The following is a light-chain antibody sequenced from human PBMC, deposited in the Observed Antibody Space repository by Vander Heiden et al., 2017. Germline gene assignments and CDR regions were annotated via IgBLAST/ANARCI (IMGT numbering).Light chain of an antibody. CDR3: SSYTSSSTRV. J-gene: IGLJ2*01. Sequence: QSALTQPASVSGPPGQSITISCTGTGSDVGRYNYVSWFQQHPGKAPKLMIYDVTNRPSGVSNRFSGSKSGNTASLTISGLQAEDEADYYCSSYTSSSTRVFGGGTKLTVL. V-gene: IGLV2-14*01. CDR2: DVT. CDR1: GSDVGRYNY.